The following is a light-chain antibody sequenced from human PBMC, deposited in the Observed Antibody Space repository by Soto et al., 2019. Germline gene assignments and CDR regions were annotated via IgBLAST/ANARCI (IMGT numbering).Light chain of an antibody. CDR1: TGAVTNGHT. J-gene: IGLJ2*01. V-gene: IGLV7-46*01. CDR2: DTS. CDR3: LLSYDATNVV. Sequence: QDVVTQEPSLTVSPGGTVTLTCGSSTGAVTNGHTPYWFQQKPGQAPRTLIYDTSNKHSWTPARFSGSLLGGKAALTLSGAQPEDEAEYYCLLSYDATNVVFGGGTKLTVL.